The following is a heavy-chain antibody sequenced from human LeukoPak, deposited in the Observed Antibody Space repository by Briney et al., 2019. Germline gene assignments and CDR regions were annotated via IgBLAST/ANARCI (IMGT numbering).Heavy chain of an antibody. CDR1: GFTFSSYA. Sequence: GGSLRHSCAASGFTFSSYAMSWVRQAPGKGLEWVSAISGSGGNTYYADSVKGRFTISRDNSKNTLYLQMNSLRAEDTAVYYCAKSKGSGYDWDYWGQGTLVTVSS. D-gene: IGHD5-12*01. V-gene: IGHV3-23*01. CDR3: AKSKGSGYDWDY. CDR2: ISGSGGNT. J-gene: IGHJ4*02.